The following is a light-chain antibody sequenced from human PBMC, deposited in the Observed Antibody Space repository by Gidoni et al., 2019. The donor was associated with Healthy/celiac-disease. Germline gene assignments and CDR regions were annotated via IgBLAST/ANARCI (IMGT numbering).Light chain of an antibody. CDR3: AAWDDSLNGPV. CDR1: SSNIGSNT. J-gene: IGLJ3*02. Sequence: QSVLTQPPSESGTPGQRVTISCSGSSSNIGSNTVNWSQQLPGTAPKLLIYSNNQRPSGVPDRFSGSKSGTSASLAISGLQSEDEADYYCAAWDDSLNGPVFGGGTKLTVL. CDR2: SNN. V-gene: IGLV1-44*01.